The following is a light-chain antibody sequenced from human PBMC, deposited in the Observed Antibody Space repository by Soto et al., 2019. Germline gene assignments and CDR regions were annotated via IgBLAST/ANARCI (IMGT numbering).Light chain of an antibody. J-gene: IGKJ1*01. CDR2: GAS. V-gene: IGKV3-15*01. Sequence: EIVLTQSPGTLSLSPGERATLSCRASQSVSRNLAWYQQKPGQAPRLLIYGASTRATGIPARFSGSGSGTEFTLTISRLQSEDFAVYYCQQYNNWPRTFGQGTKVDIK. CDR3: QQYNNWPRT. CDR1: QSVSRN.